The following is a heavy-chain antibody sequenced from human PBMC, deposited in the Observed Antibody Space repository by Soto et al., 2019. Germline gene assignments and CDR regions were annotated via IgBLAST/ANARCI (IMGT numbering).Heavy chain of an antibody. CDR2: ISSSTSAT. J-gene: IGHJ4*02. CDR1: GFALTYYN. CDR3: VRDSAYSFDY. Sequence: EVQLVESGGGLVQPGGSLRLSCAASGFALTYYNMKWVRPAPGKGLEWVSDISSSTSATYYADSVKGRFTIARDNAKNSLYLQMSNLRAEDTAIYYCVRDSAYSFDYWGQGTLVTVSS. D-gene: IGHD2-21*01. V-gene: IGHV3-48*01.